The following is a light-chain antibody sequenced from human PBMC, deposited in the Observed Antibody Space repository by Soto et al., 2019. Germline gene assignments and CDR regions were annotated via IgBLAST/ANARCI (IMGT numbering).Light chain of an antibody. CDR2: GAS. V-gene: IGKV3-15*01. J-gene: IGKJ1*01. Sequence: IVMTQSPATLSVSPGERATLSCRASQTVSSDLAWYQQKPGQAPRLLMYGASTRAAGVPARFSGSGSGTEFNLTISSLQPEDVATYYCQKYNSAPRTFGQGTKVEIK. CDR1: QTVSSD. CDR3: QKYNSAPRT.